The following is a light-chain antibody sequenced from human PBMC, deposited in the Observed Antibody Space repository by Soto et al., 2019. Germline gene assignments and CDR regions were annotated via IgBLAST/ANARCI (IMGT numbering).Light chain of an antibody. V-gene: IGLV2-23*02. CDR1: SSDFGSYNL. Sequence: QSALTQPASVSGFPGQSITVSCTGTSSDFGSYNLVSWYQQHPGKAPKLMIYEVSKRPSGVSNRFSGSKSGNTASLTISGLQAEDEADYYCCSYAGSSTSYVFGTGTKVTVL. CDR2: EVS. CDR3: CSYAGSSTSYV. J-gene: IGLJ1*01.